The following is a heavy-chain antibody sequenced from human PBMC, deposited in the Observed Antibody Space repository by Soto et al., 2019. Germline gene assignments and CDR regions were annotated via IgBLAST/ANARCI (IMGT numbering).Heavy chain of an antibody. D-gene: IGHD3-22*01. CDR2: IHNSGTS. Sequence: SETLSLTCTVSGDTSTSYYWGWIRQAPGKGLEWIGHIHNSGTSTHNPSLNGRVTISIDMSRKQFSLKLTSLTSADTAVYYCARDFYDSVGYTWFDSWSQGTLVTVS. V-gene: IGHV4-59*01. CDR3: ARDFYDSVGYTWFDS. CDR1: GDTSTSYY. J-gene: IGHJ5*01.